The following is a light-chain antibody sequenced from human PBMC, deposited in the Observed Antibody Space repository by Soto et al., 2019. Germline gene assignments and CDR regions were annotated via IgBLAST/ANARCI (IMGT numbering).Light chain of an antibody. Sequence: QSALTQPASVSGSPGQSITISCTGTSSDVGAYNYVSWYQQPPGEAPKLMIYEVTDRPSGVSNRFSGSKSGNTASLTISGLQAEDEADYHCSSYTSSDTLVFGTGTKVTVL. CDR2: EVT. V-gene: IGLV2-14*01. CDR1: SSDVGAYNY. CDR3: SSYTSSDTLV. J-gene: IGLJ1*01.